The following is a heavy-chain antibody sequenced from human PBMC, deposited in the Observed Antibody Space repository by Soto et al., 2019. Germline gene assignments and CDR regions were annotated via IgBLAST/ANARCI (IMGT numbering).Heavy chain of an antibody. CDR3: VRDYFGPGPY. Sequence: GALRLSCAASGFSFSSYSMNWVRQAPGKGLEWVANINEDGTTTYYVDSVKGRFTISRDNAKNSLYLQMNSLRVEDTAVYYCVRDYFGPGPYWGQGTLVTVSS. D-gene: IGHD3-10*01. CDR2: INEDGTTT. CDR1: GFSFSSYS. V-gene: IGHV3-7*04. J-gene: IGHJ4*01.